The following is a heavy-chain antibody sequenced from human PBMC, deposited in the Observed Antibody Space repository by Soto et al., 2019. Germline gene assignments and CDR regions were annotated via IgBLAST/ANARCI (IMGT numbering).Heavy chain of an antibody. CDR3: AKDPLFDP. Sequence: GGSLRLSCAASGFTFSSYSMNWVRQAPGKGLEWVSCISSSSSYINYADSVKGRSTISRDNSKNTLYLQMNSLRAEDTAVYYCAKDPLFDPWGQGTLVTVSS. CDR1: GFTFSSYS. V-gene: IGHV3-21*01. CDR2: ISSSSSYI. J-gene: IGHJ5*02.